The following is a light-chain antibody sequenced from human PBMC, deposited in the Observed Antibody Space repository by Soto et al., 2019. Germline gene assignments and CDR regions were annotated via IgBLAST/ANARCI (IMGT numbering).Light chain of an antibody. J-gene: IGKJ5*01. Sequence: IQLTQSPSSLSASVGDRVTITCRASQGISSYLAWYQQKPGKAPKLLIYAASTLQSGVPSRFSGSGSGTDFTLTISSLQPEDFATYYCQQLNSYPIPFGQGTLLEI. CDR3: QQLNSYPIP. CDR2: AAS. V-gene: IGKV1-9*01. CDR1: QGISSY.